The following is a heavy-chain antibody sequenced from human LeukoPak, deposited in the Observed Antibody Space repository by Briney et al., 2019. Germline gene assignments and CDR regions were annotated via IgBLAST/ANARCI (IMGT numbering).Heavy chain of an antibody. Sequence: GGSLRLSCAASGFTVSSNYMSWVRQAPGKGLEWVSVIYSGGSTYYADSVKGRFTISRDNSKNTLYLQMNSLRAEDTAVYYCARALPHSFYDSSGYFDYWGQGTLVTVSS. D-gene: IGHD3-22*01. V-gene: IGHV3-53*01. CDR3: ARALPHSFYDSSGYFDY. CDR2: IYSGGST. J-gene: IGHJ4*02. CDR1: GFTVSSNY.